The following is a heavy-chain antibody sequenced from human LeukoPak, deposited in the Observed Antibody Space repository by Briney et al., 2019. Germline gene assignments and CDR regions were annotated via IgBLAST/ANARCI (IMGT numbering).Heavy chain of an antibody. J-gene: IGHJ6*03. D-gene: IGHD2-2*01. Sequence: GGSLRLSCAASGFTFSSYSITWVRQAPGKGLEWVSSISSSSSYIYYADSVKARFTISRDNAKNSLYLQMNSLRAEDTAVYYCARDKGIVVVPAAMNYYYYYYYYMDVWGKGTTVTVSS. CDR1: GFTFSSYS. CDR2: ISSSSSYI. CDR3: ARDKGIVVVPAAMNYYYYYYYYMDV. V-gene: IGHV3-21*01.